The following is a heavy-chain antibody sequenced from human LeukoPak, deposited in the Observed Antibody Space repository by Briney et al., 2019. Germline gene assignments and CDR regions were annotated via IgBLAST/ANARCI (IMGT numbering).Heavy chain of an antibody. CDR2: IYYSGST. Sequence: PSETLSLTCTVSGGSISSSSYYWGWIRQPPGKGLEWIGSIYYSGSTYYNPSLKSRVTISVDTSKNQCSLKLSSVTAADTAVYSCARHKVRIYCYYYMDVWGKGTTVTISS. J-gene: IGHJ6*03. D-gene: IGHD2-15*01. V-gene: IGHV4-39*01. CDR1: GGSISSSSYY. CDR3: ARHKVRIYCYYYMDV.